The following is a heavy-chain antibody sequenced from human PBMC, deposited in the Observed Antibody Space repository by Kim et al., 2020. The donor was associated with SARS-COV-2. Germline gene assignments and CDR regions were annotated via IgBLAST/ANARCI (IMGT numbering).Heavy chain of an antibody. Sequence: DSVKGRFTISRDNAKKSLFLQMNSLRAEDTAVYYCARASAGELYSYYYMDVWGKGTTVTVSS. V-gene: IGHV3-48*03. CDR3: ARASAGELYSYYYMDV. J-gene: IGHJ6*03. D-gene: IGHD6-13*01.